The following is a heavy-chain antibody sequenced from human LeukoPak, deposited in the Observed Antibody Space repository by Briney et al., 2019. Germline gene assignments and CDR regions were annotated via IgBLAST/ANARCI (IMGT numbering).Heavy chain of an antibody. CDR1: GFTFSSYE. Sequence: GGSLRLSCAASGFTFSSYEMKWLRQAPGKGLEWVSYISSSVSTVYYADSVKGRFTISRDNAKNSLYLQMSSLRAEDTAVYFCARPNDPYYYDSSGYCYVWGQGTLVTVSS. CDR2: ISSSVSTV. J-gene: IGHJ4*02. D-gene: IGHD3-22*01. V-gene: IGHV3-48*03. CDR3: ARPNDPYYYDSSGYCYV.